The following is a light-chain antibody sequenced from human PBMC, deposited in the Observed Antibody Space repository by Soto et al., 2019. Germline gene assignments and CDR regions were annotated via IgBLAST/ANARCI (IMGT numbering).Light chain of an antibody. CDR1: SSNIGSNY. CDR2: RNN. CDR3: AAWDDSLSGTWV. V-gene: IGLV1-47*01. J-gene: IGLJ3*02. Sequence: VLTQPPSASGTPGQRVTISCSGSSSNIGSNYVYWYQQLPGTAPKLLIYRNNQRPSGVPDRFSGSKSGTSASLAISGLRSEDEADYYCAAWDDSLSGTWVFGGGTQLTVL.